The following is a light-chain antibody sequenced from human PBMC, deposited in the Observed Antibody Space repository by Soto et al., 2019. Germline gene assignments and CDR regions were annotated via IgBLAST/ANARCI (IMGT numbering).Light chain of an antibody. Sequence: EIVLTQSPATLSSFPGDRVTLSCRASQYINTRLAWYQHRLGPGPELAERPRGTVTLLTGVSCKIFRFSGSGSETDFTLTISSLQPEDFATYSCQQSYSTTWTFGQGTKVDIK. CDR1: QYINTR. V-gene: IGKV3-11*01. CDR3: QQSYSTTWT. CDR2: TL. J-gene: IGKJ1*01.